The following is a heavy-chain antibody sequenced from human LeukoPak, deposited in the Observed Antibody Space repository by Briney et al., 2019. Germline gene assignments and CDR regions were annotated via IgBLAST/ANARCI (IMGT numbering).Heavy chain of an antibody. CDR1: GGSISSGGYY. J-gene: IGHJ3*02. D-gene: IGHD1-14*01. CDR3: ARANPNQNDALDI. V-gene: IGHV4-30-4*08. CDR2: IYYSGST. Sequence: SETLSLTCTVSGGSISSGGYYWSWIRQHPGKGLEWIGYIYYSGSTHYNPSLKSRVTISVDTSKNQFSLKLSSVTAADTAVYYCARANPNQNDALDIWGQGTMVTVSS.